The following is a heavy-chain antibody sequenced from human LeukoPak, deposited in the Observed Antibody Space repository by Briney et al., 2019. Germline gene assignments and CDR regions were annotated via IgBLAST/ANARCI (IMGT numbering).Heavy chain of an antibody. CDR1: GFTFSSYA. CDR2: INNSGGGT. V-gene: IGHV3-23*01. CDR3: ANRHSHAFDI. Sequence: SGGSLRLSCAASGFTFSSYAMSWVRQAPGKGLEWVSTINNSGGGTYYADSVKGRSTISRDNSKNTLYLQMNSLRAEDTAVYYCANRHSHAFDIWGQGTMVTVSS. D-gene: IGHD5-18*01. J-gene: IGHJ3*02.